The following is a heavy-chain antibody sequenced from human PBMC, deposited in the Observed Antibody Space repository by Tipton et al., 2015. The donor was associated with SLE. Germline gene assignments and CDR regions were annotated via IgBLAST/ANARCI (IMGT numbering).Heavy chain of an antibody. V-gene: IGHV4-59*12. J-gene: IGHJ4*02. CDR3: ARGGYYYGSGSYYYFDY. CDR1: GGSISSYY. D-gene: IGHD3-10*01. Sequence: TLSLTCTVSGGSISSYYWSWIRQPPGKGLEWIGYIYYSGSTNYNPSLKSRVTISVDTSKNQFSLKLSSVTAADTAVYYCARGGYYYGSGSYYYFDYWGQGTLVTVSS. CDR2: IYYSGST.